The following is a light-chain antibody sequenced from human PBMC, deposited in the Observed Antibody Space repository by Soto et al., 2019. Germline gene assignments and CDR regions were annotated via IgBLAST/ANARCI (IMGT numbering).Light chain of an antibody. CDR3: QQYNNYPGT. J-gene: IGKJ1*01. V-gene: IGKV1-5*03. CDR2: KAS. Sequence: DIQMTQSPSTLSASVGDRVTITCRASQSISSWLAWYQQKPGKAPKLLIYKASSLESGVPSRFSGSGSGTEFTLTISSLQPYDFASYYCQQYNNYPGTFGQGTKVEIK. CDR1: QSISSW.